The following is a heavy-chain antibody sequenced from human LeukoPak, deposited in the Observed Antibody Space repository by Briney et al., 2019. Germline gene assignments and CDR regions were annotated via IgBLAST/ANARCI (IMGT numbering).Heavy chain of an antibody. CDR1: GYTLTELS. D-gene: IGHD2-2*01. CDR2: FDPEDGET. Sequence: ASVNVSCKVSGYTLTELSMHWVRQAPGKGLEWMGGFDPEDGETIYAQKFQGRVTMTEDTSTDTAYMELSSLRSEDTAVYYCARTVPHASEFDYWGQGTLVTVSS. J-gene: IGHJ4*02. V-gene: IGHV1-24*01. CDR3: ARTVPHASEFDY.